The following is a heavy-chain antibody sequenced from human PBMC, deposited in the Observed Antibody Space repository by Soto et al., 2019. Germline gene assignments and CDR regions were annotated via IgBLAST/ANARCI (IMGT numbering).Heavy chain of an antibody. J-gene: IGHJ4*02. CDR1: GFTFSDYY. Sequence: QAQLVESGGGLVQPGGSLRLSCAASGFTFSDYYMSWIRQAPGKGLEWISYISNSGTYTNYEDSVKGRFTISRDNAKNSLYLRMNGLRADETAVYYCVRGRGGDWGQGTLVTVSS. CDR2: ISNSGTYT. CDR3: VRGRGGD. D-gene: IGHD3-10*01. V-gene: IGHV3-11*06.